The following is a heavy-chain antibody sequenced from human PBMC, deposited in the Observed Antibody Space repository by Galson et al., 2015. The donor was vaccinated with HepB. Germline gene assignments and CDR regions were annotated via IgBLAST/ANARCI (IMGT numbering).Heavy chain of an antibody. D-gene: IGHD2-15*01. J-gene: IGHJ6*03. V-gene: IGHV3-30-3*01. CDR2: ISYDGSNK. Sequence: SLRLSCAASGFTFSSYAMHWVRQAPGKGLEWVAVISYDGSNKYYADSVKGRFTISRDNSKNTLYLQMNSLRAEDTAVYYCARGEYCSGGSCYGVYYYYYYMDVWGKGTTVTVSS. CDR3: ARGEYCSGGSCYGVYYYYYYMDV. CDR1: GFTFSSYA.